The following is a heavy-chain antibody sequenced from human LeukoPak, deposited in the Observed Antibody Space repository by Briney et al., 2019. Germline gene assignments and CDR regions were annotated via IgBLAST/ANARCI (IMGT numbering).Heavy chain of an antibody. Sequence: GESLKISCKVSGYSFTSYWIGWVRQMPGKGLEWMGIIYPGDSDTKYSPSFQGQVTISADRSISTAYLQWSSLKASDTAMYYCARHKREGTSSDRTLDYWGQGTLVTVSS. CDR2: IYPGDSDT. CDR1: GYSFTSYW. V-gene: IGHV5-51*01. D-gene: IGHD6-6*01. CDR3: ARHKREGTSSDRTLDY. J-gene: IGHJ4*02.